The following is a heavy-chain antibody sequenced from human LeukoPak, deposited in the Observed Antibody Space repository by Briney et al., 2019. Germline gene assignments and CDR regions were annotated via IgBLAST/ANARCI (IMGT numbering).Heavy chain of an antibody. D-gene: IGHD6-25*01. J-gene: IGHJ4*02. V-gene: IGHV1-8*01. CDR1: GYTLTELS. CDR3: ARTIAAAGDY. CDR2: MNPNSGNT. Sequence: GASVKVSCKVSGYTLTELSMHWVRQAPGKGLEWMGWMNPNSGNTGYAQKFQGRVTMTRNTSISTAYMELSSLRSEDTAVYYCARTIAAAGDYWGQGTLVTVSS.